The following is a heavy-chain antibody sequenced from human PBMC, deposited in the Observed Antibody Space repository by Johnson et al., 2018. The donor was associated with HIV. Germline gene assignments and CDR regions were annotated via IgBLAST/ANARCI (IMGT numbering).Heavy chain of an antibody. CDR2: IKSKTDGGRT. V-gene: IGHV3-15*01. Sequence: VQLVECGGGLVQPGGSLRLSCAASGFTVSSNYMSWVRQAPEKGLEWVGRIKSKTDGGRTDYAAPVKGRFTISRDDSKSIDYLQMNSLSAEDTAVYYCARDTIRELQLPDGFDIWGQGTMVTVSS. CDR1: GFTVSSNY. CDR3: ARDTIRELQLPDGFDI. D-gene: IGHD1-7*01. J-gene: IGHJ3*02.